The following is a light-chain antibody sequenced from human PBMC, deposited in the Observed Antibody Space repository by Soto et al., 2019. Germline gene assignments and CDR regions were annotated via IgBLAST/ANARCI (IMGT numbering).Light chain of an antibody. CDR2: AAS. Sequence: DIQMTQSPPSLSASVGDRITITCRASQNIINYLNWYQQQPGKAPNVLIYAASNLRGGVPSRFSASGSGTDFTLTISSLRPEDLAIYYCQQSYIAPYTFGPGTKLEI. CDR1: QNIINY. CDR3: QQSYIAPYT. J-gene: IGKJ2*01. V-gene: IGKV1-39*01.